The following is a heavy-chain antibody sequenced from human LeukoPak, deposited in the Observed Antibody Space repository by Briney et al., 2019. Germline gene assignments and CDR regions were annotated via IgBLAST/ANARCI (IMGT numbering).Heavy chain of an antibody. D-gene: IGHD1-14*01. V-gene: IGHV3-53*01. Sequence: GGSLRLSCAVSGFTVSGNYMSWVRQAPGKGLEWVSLIYSGGTTYYADSVKGRFTISRDNAKNSLYLQMNSLRAEDTAVYYCARVGPWVNPDYYYYMDVWGKGTTVTVSS. CDR3: ARVGPWVNPDYYYYMDV. CDR2: IYSGGTT. CDR1: GFTVSGNY. J-gene: IGHJ6*03.